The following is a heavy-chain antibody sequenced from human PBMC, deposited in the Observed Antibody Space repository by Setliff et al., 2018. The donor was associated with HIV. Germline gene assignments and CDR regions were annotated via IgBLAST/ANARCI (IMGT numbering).Heavy chain of an antibody. CDR2: ISSSSSYI. Sequence: AGGSLRLSCAASGFTFSSYSMNWVRQAPGKGLEWVSSISSSSSYIYYADSVKGRFTISRDNAKNSVHLQMNSLRVEDTAIYYCARDRERWLQSRLFDPWGQGTLVTVS. J-gene: IGHJ5*02. D-gene: IGHD4-4*01. V-gene: IGHV3-21*01. CDR3: ARDRERWLQSRLFDP. CDR1: GFTFSSYS.